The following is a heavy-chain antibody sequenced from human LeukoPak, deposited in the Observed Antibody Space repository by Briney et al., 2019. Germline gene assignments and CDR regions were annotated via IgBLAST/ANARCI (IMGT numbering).Heavy chain of an antibody. D-gene: IGHD6-19*01. CDR1: GFTFSSYG. J-gene: IGHJ3*02. Sequence: GRSLRLSCAASGFTFSSYGMHWVRQAPGKGLEWVAVISYGGSNKYFADSVKGRFTISRDNSKNTLYLQMSSLRAEDTAVYYCAKDSGIAVAGTLRAFDIWGQGTMVTVSS. V-gene: IGHV3-30*18. CDR2: ISYGGSNK. CDR3: AKDSGIAVAGTLRAFDI.